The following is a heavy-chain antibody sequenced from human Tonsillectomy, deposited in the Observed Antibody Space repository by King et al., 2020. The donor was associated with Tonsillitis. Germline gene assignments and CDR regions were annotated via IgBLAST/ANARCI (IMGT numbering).Heavy chain of an antibody. V-gene: IGHV4-59*01. CDR3: ASLDGP. D-gene: IGHD5-24*01. J-gene: IGHJ5*02. CDR1: GGSISSYY. Sequence: QLQESGPGLVKPSETLSLTCTVSGGSISSYYWSWIRQPPGKGLEWIGYIHNSGSTNYNPSLKSRVTISVDTSKNQFSLKLTSVTAADTALYYCASLDGPWGQGTLVTVSS. CDR2: IHNSGST.